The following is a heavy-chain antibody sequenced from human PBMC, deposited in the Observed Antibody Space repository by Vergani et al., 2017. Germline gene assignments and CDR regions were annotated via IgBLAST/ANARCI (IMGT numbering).Heavy chain of an antibody. CDR3: ARWKFDAYDFCSGSYYYYYMDV. V-gene: IGHV4-31*03. CDR1: CGSISSGGYY. CDR2: IYYSVIT. D-gene: IGHD3-3*01. Sequence: QVQLQESGPGLVKPSQTLSLTCTVSCGSISSGGYYWSWIRQPPGKGLEWIGYIYYSVITYYNPSLTSRVTISVDTSKNQFSLKLSSVTAADTAVYYCARWKFDAYDFCSGSYYYYYMDVWGKGTTVTVSS. J-gene: IGHJ6*03.